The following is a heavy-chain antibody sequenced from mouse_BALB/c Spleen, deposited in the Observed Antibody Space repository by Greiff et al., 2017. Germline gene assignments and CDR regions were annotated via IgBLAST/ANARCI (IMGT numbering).Heavy chain of an antibody. J-gene: IGHJ3*01. Sequence: EVMLVESGGGLVKPGGSLKLSCAASGFTFSSYAMSWVRQTPEKRLEWVASISSGGSTYYPDSVKGRFTISRDNARNILYLQMSSLRSEDTAMYYCAREGYYGNYGWFAYWGQGTLVTVSA. CDR2: ISSGGST. CDR3: AREGYYGNYGWFAY. D-gene: IGHD2-1*01. CDR1: GFTFSSYA. V-gene: IGHV5-6-5*01.